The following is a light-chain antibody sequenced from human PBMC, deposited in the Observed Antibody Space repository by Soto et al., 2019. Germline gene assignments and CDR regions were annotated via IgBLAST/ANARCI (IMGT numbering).Light chain of an antibody. Sequence: EIVMTQSPATLSVSPAERATLACSASQDVSSSYLAWYQQKPGQAPRLLIYGASSRATGIPERFSGSGSGTEFTLTISSLEPEDFAAYYCQQYGSPPRTFGRGTKVDIK. CDR1: QDVSSSY. V-gene: IGKV3-20*01. CDR2: GAS. J-gene: IGKJ4*02. CDR3: QQYGSPPRT.